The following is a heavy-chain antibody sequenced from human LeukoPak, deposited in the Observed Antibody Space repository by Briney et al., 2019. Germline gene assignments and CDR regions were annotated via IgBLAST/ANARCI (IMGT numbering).Heavy chain of an antibody. CDR2: LSDSGGST. J-gene: IGHJ6*03. V-gene: IGHV3-23*01. CDR1: GFTFSSCG. CDR3: AKTGDSSGYSYFYNYMDV. D-gene: IGHD3-22*01. Sequence: PGGSLRLSCAASGFTFSSCGMSWVRQAPGKGLEWVSALSDSGGSTFYADSVKGRFTISRDNSKNTLYLQMNSLRADDTAIYYCAKTGDSSGYSYFYNYMDVWGRGTTVTVSS.